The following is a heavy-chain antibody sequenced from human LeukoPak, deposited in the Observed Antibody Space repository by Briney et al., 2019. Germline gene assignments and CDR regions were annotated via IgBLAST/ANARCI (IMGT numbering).Heavy chain of an antibody. CDR1: GFTFTSFG. CDR3: AKASRFGYSYGPREYFYYMDV. J-gene: IGHJ6*03. CDR2: ISGSGGST. Sequence: GGTLRLSCAASGFTFTSFGMSWVRQAPGKGLEWVSTISGSGGSTYYADSVKGRFTISRDNSKNTLYLQMNTLRAEDTAVYYCAKASRFGYSYGPREYFYYMDVWGKGTTVTISS. V-gene: IGHV3-23*01. D-gene: IGHD5-18*01.